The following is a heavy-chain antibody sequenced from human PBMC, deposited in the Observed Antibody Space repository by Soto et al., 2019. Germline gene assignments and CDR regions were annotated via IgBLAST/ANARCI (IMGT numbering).Heavy chain of an antibody. CDR1: GGNFSSYA. Sequence: GGSLRLSCAASGGNFSSYAMSWVRQAPGKGLEWVSAISGSGGSTYYADSVKGQVTISADKSISTAYLQWSSLKASDTAMYYCARQRSGYDEEINYFDYWGQGTLVTVSS. D-gene: IGHD5-12*01. CDR2: ISGSGGST. V-gene: IGHV3-23*01. CDR3: ARQRSGYDEEINYFDY. J-gene: IGHJ4*02.